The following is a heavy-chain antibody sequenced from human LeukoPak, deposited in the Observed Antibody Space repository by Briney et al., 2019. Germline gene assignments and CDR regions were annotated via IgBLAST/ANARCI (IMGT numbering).Heavy chain of an antibody. J-gene: IGHJ4*02. Sequence: ASVKLTLSSSGYTFTSYYLHWVRQAPGQGLEWVGMINPSGGDTNYAQEFQGRVTLTRDTSTSTVYMAVSSLRSEDTAMYYCARVLTDSNGCYQLDYWGQGTLVTVSS. D-gene: IGHD6-19*01. CDR1: GYTFTSYY. V-gene: IGHV1-46*01. CDR2: INPSGGDT. CDR3: ARVLTDSNGCYQLDY.